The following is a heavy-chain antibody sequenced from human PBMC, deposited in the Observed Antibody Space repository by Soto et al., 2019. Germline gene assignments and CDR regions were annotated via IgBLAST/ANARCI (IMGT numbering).Heavy chain of an antibody. J-gene: IGHJ6*02. CDR2: TTYDGGIK. V-gene: IGHV3-30*03. Sequence: GSLRLSCAASGFSFSSYGMEWVRLAPGKGLERVAATTYDGGIKHYVDSVKGRFTISRDNSKNTLYLQMISLRVEDTATYYCAGALENPYFYHRLTVWGQGTTVTGSS. CDR1: GFSFSSYG. CDR3: AGALENPYFYHRLTV. D-gene: IGHD1-1*01.